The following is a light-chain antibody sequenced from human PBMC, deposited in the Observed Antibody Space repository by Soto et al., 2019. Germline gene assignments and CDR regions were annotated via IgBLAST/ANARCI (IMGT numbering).Light chain of an antibody. CDR1: QSVSNN. CDR2: AAS. CDR3: QQYNNWPPPIT. V-gene: IGKV3-15*01. Sequence: EIVLTQSPGTLSLSPGERATLSCRASQSVSNNYLAWYQQKPGQAPRLLIYAASTGATGIPARFSGSGSGTEFTLTISSMQSEDFAVYYCQQYNNWPPPITFGQGTRLEIK. J-gene: IGKJ5*01.